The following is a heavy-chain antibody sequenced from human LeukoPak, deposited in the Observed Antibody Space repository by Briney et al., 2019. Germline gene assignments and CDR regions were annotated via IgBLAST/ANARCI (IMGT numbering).Heavy chain of an antibody. CDR1: GYTFTGYY. J-gene: IGHJ4*02. Sequence: ASVKVSCRASGYTFTGYYMSWVRQAPGQGLEWMGIINPSGGSTSYAQKFQGRVTMTRDTSTSTVYMELSSLRSEDTAVYYCARDAAAMVFDYWGQGTLVTVSS. CDR2: INPSGGST. CDR3: ARDAAAMVFDY. D-gene: IGHD5-18*01. V-gene: IGHV1-46*01.